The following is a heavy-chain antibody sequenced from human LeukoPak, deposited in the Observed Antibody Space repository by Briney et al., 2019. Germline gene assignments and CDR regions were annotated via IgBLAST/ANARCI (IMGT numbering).Heavy chain of an antibody. CDR2: ISSSSSTI. CDR1: GFTFSSYA. J-gene: IGHJ4*02. V-gene: IGHV3-48*01. D-gene: IGHD2-21*01. Sequence: PGGSLRLSCAASGFTFSSYAMHWVRQAPGKGLEWVSYISSSSSTIYYADSVKGRFTISRDNAKNSLYLQMNSLRAEDTAVYYCARDRTYCGGDCAPYFDYWGQGTLVTVSS. CDR3: ARDRTYCGGDCAPYFDY.